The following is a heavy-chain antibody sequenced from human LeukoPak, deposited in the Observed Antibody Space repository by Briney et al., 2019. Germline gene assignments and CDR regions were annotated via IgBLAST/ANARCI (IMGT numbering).Heavy chain of an antibody. CDR1: GFTFSDYY. D-gene: IGHD4-11*01. CDR2: ISNSGIYT. J-gene: IGHJ4*02. Sequence: GGSLRPSCAASGFTFSDYYMSWIRQAPGKGLEWVSYISNSGIYTNYADSVKGRYTISRDNARNSLYLQMNSLRVEDTAIYYCASASNGWGQGTLVTVSS. V-gene: IGHV3-11*03. CDR3: ASASNG.